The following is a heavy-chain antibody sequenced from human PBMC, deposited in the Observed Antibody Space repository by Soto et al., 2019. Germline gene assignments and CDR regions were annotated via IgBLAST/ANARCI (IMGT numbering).Heavy chain of an antibody. Sequence: GWSLRLSCAASGFTFSNYAIHWVRQAPGKGLEWVAVISYDGSNKYYTDSVKGRFIISRDNSENTLYLQMSSLRAEDTAVYYCARDYSYQRSMDVWGQGTTVTVSS. J-gene: IGHJ6*02. CDR1: GFTFSNYA. CDR3: ARDYSYQRSMDV. D-gene: IGHD2-15*01. V-gene: IGHV3-30-3*01. CDR2: ISYDGSNK.